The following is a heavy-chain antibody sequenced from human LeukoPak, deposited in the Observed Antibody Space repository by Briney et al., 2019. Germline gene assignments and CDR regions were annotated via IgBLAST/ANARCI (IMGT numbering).Heavy chain of an antibody. J-gene: IGHJ4*02. V-gene: IGHV5-51*01. D-gene: IGHD1-26*01. CDR2: FYPGDSDT. CDR1: GYDFLTYW. Sequence: GESLKISCKASGYDFLTYWIGWVCQKPGKGLEWVGYFYPGDSDTRYSPSFQGQVTISADKSISTAYLQWSSLKASDTAMYYCARRSGSYSFLDYWGQGTLVTVSS. CDR3: ARRSGSYSFLDY.